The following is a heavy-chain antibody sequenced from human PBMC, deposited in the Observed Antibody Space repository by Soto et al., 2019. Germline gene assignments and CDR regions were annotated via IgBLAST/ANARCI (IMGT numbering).Heavy chain of an antibody. J-gene: IGHJ6*02. D-gene: IGHD3-16*01. CDR2: IGTAGDT. Sequence: GGSLRLSCAASGFTFSNYDMHWVRQATGKGLEWVSGIGTAGDTYYPDSVKGRFTISRENAKNSLYLQMNSLRAGDTVVYYCARGGPNWDYYFYGMDVWGQGTTVTVSS. CDR3: ARGGPNWDYYFYGMDV. V-gene: IGHV3-13*04. CDR1: GFTFSNYD.